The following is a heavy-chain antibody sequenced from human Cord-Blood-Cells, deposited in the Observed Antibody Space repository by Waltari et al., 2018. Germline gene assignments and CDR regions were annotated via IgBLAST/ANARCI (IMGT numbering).Heavy chain of an antibody. J-gene: IGHJ5*02. CDR1: GFTFSSYA. CDR3: ARDGDP. Sequence: QVQLVESGGGVVQPGRSLRLSCAASGFTFSSYAMPWVRKAPGKGLEWVAVISYDGSNKYYADSVKGRFTISREKSKNTLYLQMNSLRAEDTAVYYCARDGDPWGQGTLVTVSS. CDR2: ISYDGSNK. V-gene: IGHV3-30-3*01.